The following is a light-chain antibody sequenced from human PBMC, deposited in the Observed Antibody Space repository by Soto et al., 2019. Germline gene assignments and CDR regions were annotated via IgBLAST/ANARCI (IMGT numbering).Light chain of an antibody. CDR2: QDS. V-gene: IGLV3-1*01. J-gene: IGLJ2*01. CDR1: KLGDKY. Sequence: SYELTQPPSVSVSPGQTVSITCSGDKLGDKYACWYQQKPGQSPVLVIYQDSKRPSRIPARFSGSNSGNTATLTISGTQAMDEADYYCQAWDSSTVIFGGGTKLTVL. CDR3: QAWDSSTVI.